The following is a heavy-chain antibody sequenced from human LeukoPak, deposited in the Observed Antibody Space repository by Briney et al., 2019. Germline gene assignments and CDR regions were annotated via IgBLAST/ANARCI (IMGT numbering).Heavy chain of an antibody. CDR1: GYSFTSYW. J-gene: IGHJ5*02. D-gene: IGHD2-2*01. Sequence: GESLKISCKGSGYSFTSYWIGWVRQMPGKGLEWMGIIYPGDSDTRYSPSFQGQVTISADKSVSTAYLQWSSLKASDTAMYYCARQWGDCSSTSCYSASWGQGTLVTVSS. CDR2: IYPGDSDT. CDR3: ARQWGDCSSTSCYSAS. V-gene: IGHV5-51*01.